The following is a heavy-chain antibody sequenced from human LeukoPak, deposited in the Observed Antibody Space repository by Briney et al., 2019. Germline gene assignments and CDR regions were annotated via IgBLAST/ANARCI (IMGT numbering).Heavy chain of an antibody. J-gene: IGHJ4*02. CDR1: GFTFSNYA. V-gene: IGHV3-33*01. D-gene: IGHD4-17*01. CDR2: IWYDGSNK. CDR3: ARDIYFYGDYVIDY. Sequence: GGSLRPSCAASGFTFSNYAMHWVRQAPGKGLEWVAVIWYDGSNKYYADSVKGRFTISRDNSKNTLYLQMNSLRAEDTAVYYCARDIYFYGDYVIDYWGQGTLVTVSS.